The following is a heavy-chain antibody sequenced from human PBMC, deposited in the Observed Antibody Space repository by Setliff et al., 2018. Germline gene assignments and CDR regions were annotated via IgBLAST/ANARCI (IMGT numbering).Heavy chain of an antibody. J-gene: IGHJ4*02. CDR3: ARRDNYHDSTGYSYYFDD. CDR2: IDPGDSET. Sequence: PGASLKISCQTSGYSFISYWIGWVRQMPGKGLEWIGIIDPGDSETRYSPSFQGQISISVDKSINTAYLHLSSLKASDTAMYYCARRDNYHDSTGYSYYFDDWGQGTLVTVSS. D-gene: IGHD3-22*01. CDR1: GYSFISYW. V-gene: IGHV5-51*01.